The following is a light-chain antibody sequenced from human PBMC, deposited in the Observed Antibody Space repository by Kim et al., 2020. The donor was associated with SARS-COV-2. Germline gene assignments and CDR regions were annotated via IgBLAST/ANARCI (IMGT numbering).Light chain of an antibody. J-gene: IGKJ2*01. CDR1: QSISRF. CDR2: KAS. CDR3: QQYNTYPYT. V-gene: IGKV1-5*03. Sequence: DIQMTQSPSTLSASVGDRVTITCRASQSISRFLAWYQQKPGKAPKLLIYKASTLESGVPSRFSGSGSGTEFTLTISSPQPDDFATYYCQQYNTYPYTFGQGTKLEIK.